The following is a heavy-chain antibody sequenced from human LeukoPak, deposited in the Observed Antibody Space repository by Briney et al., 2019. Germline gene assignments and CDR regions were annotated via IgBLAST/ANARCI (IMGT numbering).Heavy chain of an antibody. CDR2: ISSAGTT. CDR1: GFTVSSSY. D-gene: IGHD6-13*01. Sequence: PGGSLRLSCAASGFTVSSSYMSWVRQASGKGLEWVSIISSAGTTYYADSVKGRFTISRDNSKNTVYLQVNSLRDEDTAVYYCARDLEAANTYYFDYWGQGTMVTVSS. J-gene: IGHJ4*02. CDR3: ARDLEAANTYYFDY. V-gene: IGHV3-66*01.